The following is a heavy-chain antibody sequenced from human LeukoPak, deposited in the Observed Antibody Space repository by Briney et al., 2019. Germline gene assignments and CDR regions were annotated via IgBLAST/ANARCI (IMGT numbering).Heavy chain of an antibody. CDR3: AREGYSSGGWDY. CDR1: GGSISSSSYY. D-gene: IGHD6-19*01. Sequence: PSETLSLTCTVSGGSISSSSYYWGWIRQPPGKGLEWIGSIYYSGSTYYNPSLKSRVTISVDTSKNQFSLKLSSVTAADTAVYYCAREGYSSGGWDYWGQGTLVTVSS. V-gene: IGHV4-39*07. J-gene: IGHJ4*02. CDR2: IYYSGST.